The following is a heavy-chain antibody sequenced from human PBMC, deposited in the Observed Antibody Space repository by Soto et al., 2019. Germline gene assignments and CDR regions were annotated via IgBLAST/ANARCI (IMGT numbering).Heavy chain of an antibody. D-gene: IGHD1-7*01. CDR2: IKQDGSEK. CDR1: GFTFSSYW. V-gene: IGHV3-7*05. CDR3: ARWGQRSPPPGWNYYFDY. Sequence: ELQLVESGGGLVQPGGSLRLSCAASGFTFSSYWMSWVRQAPGKGLEWVANIKQDGSEKYYVDSVKGRFTISRDNAKNSLYLQMNSLRAEDTAVYYCARWGQRSPPPGWNYYFDYWGQGTLVTVSS. J-gene: IGHJ4*02.